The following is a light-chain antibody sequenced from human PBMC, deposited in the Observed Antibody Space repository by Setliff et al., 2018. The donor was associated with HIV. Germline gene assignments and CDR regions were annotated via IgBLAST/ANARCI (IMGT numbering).Light chain of an antibody. CDR2: EVS. CDR1: SSDVGGSNY. J-gene: IGLJ1*01. Sequence: ALTQPASVSGSPGQSITISCTGTSSDVGGSNYVSWYQQHPGKAPKLTIYEVSNRPSWVSNRFSGSKSGNTASLTISGLQAEDEADYYCSSYTFSSTPYVFGTGTKVTV. V-gene: IGLV2-14*01. CDR3: SSYTFSSTPYV.